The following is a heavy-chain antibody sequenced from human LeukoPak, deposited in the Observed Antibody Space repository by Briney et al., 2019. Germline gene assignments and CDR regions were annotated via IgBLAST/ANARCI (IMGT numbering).Heavy chain of an antibody. D-gene: IGHD6-19*01. CDR1: GLTFSAYS. CDR2: ISTTGSAI. CDR3: ARGKYSSGWYWFDP. V-gene: IGHV3-48*02. J-gene: IGHJ5*02. Sequence: SRRLSCAASGLTFSAYSMNWVRQSPGKGLEWVSYISTTGSAIYYADSVKGRFTISRDNAKNSLYLQMNSLRDEDTAVYYCARGKYSSGWYWFDPWGQGTLVTVSS.